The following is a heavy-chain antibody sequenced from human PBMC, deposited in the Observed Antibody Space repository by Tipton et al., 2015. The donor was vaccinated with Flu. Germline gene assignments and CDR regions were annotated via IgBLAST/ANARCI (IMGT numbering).Heavy chain of an antibody. V-gene: IGHV4-39*07. Sequence: GLVKPSETLSLTCTVSGGSISSSSYYWGWIRQPPGKGLEWIGSIYYSGSTYYNPSLKSRVTISVDTSKNQFSLKLSSVTAADTAVYYCARSPTTVTTYFDYWGQGTLVTVSS. CDR2: IYYSGST. CDR1: GGSISSSSYY. D-gene: IGHD4-17*01. J-gene: IGHJ4*02. CDR3: ARSPTTVTTYFDY.